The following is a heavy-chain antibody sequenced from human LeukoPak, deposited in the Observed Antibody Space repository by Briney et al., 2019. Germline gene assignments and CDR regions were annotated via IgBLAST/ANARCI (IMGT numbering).Heavy chain of an antibody. V-gene: IGHV1-18*01. D-gene: IGHD3-10*01. CDR2: ISPYNGHT. CDR3: AREKFGVSFDS. Sequence: GASVKVSCKVSGYSFTSYGISWVRQAPGQGLEWMGWISPYNGHTNYAQPFQGRLTMTTDTSTTSGYMELRSLRSVDTAVYYCAREKFGVSFDSWGQGTLVTVSS. CDR1: GYSFTSYG. J-gene: IGHJ4*02.